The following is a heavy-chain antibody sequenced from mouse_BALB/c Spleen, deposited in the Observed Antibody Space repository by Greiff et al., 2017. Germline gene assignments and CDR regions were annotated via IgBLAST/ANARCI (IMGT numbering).Heavy chain of an antibody. CDR2: ISSGSSTI. D-gene: IGHD1-1*01. V-gene: IGHV5-17*02. Sequence: DVKLVESGGGLVQPGGSRKLSCAASGFTFSSFGMHWVRQAPEKGLEWVAYISSGSSTIYYADTVKGRFTISRDNPKNTLFLQMTSLRSEDTAMYYCARLGLRSSMDYWGQGTSVTVSS. CDR1: GFTFSSFG. J-gene: IGHJ4*01. CDR3: ARLGLRSSMDY.